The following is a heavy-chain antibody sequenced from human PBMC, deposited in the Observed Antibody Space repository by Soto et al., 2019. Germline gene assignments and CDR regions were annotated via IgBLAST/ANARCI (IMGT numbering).Heavy chain of an antibody. V-gene: IGHV2-5*02. CDR2: IYWDDDK. Sequence: QITLKESGPTLVKPTQTLTLTCTFSGFSLTTSGVGVGWIRQPPGKALEWLALIYWDDDKRYSPSLKRRLTITRDTSKNQVVLTMTNMDPVDTATYYCAHRRRAAGGYYFDYCGQGTLVTVSS. D-gene: IGHD6-13*01. CDR1: GFSLTTSGVG. J-gene: IGHJ4*02. CDR3: AHRRRAAGGYYFDY.